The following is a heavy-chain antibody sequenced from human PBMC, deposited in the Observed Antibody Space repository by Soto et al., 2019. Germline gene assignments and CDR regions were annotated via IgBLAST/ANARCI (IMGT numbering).Heavy chain of an antibody. CDR3: ATLATVTTGGYYFDY. Sequence: ASVKVSCKVSGYTLTELSMHWVRQAPGKGLEWMGGFDPEDGETIYAQKFQGRVTMTADTSTDTAYMELSSLRSEDTAVYYCATLATVTTGGYYFDYWGQGTLVTVSS. CDR1: GYTLTELS. D-gene: IGHD4-17*01. CDR2: FDPEDGET. V-gene: IGHV1-24*01. J-gene: IGHJ4*02.